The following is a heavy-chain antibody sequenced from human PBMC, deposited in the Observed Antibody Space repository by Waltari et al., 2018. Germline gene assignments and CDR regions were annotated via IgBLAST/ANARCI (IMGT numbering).Heavy chain of an antibody. J-gene: IGHJ4*02. CDR3: TRALSGSFPY. Sequence: EVQLVESGGGSVQPGGSLRLSCAASGFTFSCYWLYWVRQTPGKGLVWVSRINTDGSSTSYADSVKGRFTISRDNAKNTLYLQMNSLRAEDTAVYYCTRALSGSFPYWGQGTLVTVSS. V-gene: IGHV3-74*01. D-gene: IGHD1-26*01. CDR2: INTDGSST. CDR1: GFTFSCYW.